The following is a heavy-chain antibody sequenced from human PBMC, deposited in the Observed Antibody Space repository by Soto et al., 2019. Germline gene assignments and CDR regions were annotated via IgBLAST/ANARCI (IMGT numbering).Heavy chain of an antibody. CDR1: GLTVSHNY. Sequence: EVQLVESGGGLIQPGGSLRLSCVASGLTVSHNYVAWVRRAPEMGLEWVSILYTEGTTYYADSVKGRFTISRDSSKNTLFLQMDSLRAEDTAVYYCVRPRPSGENYGMDVWGQGTTVTVSS. D-gene: IGHD3-16*01. J-gene: IGHJ6*02. CDR2: LYTEGTT. V-gene: IGHV3-53*01. CDR3: VRPRPSGENYGMDV.